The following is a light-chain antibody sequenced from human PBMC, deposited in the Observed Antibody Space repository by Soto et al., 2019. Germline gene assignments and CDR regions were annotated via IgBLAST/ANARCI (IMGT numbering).Light chain of an antibody. CDR3: QTLGTGIWV. CDR1: SGHSSYA. J-gene: IGLJ3*02. V-gene: IGLV4-69*01. CDR2: LNSDGSH. Sequence: QPVLTQSPSASASLGASVKLTCTLSSGHSSYAIAWHQQQPEKGPRYLMKLNSDGSHSKGDGIPDRFSGSSSGAERYLTISSLQSEDEAEYYCQTLGTGIWVFGGGTKLTVL.